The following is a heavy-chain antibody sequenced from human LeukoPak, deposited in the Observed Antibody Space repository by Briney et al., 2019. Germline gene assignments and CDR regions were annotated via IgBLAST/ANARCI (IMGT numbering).Heavy chain of an antibody. V-gene: IGHV3-23*01. J-gene: IGHJ6*03. D-gene: IGHD3-3*01. Sequence: GGSLRLSCAASGFTFSSYAMSWVRQAPGKGLEWVSAISGSGGSTYYADSVKGRFTISRDNSKNTLYLQMNSLRAEDTAVYYCARDRQVYDSSHEGYYYMDVWGKGTTVTVSS. CDR2: ISGSGGST. CDR3: ARDRQVYDSSHEGYYYMDV. CDR1: GFTFSSYA.